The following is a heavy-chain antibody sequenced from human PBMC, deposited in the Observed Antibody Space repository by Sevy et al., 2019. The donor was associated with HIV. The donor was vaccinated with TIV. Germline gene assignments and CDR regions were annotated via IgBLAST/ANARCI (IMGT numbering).Heavy chain of an antibody. CDR3: ARDAQRLPLGELSRIPSARDGMDV. V-gene: IGHV3-33*07. CDR1: GFTFINYG. D-gene: IGHD3-16*02. J-gene: IGHJ6*02. CDR2: VSSDESNK. Sequence: GGSLRLSCAASGFTFINYGMYWVRQAPGKGLEWVAFVSSDESNKYYVESVKGRFTISRDNSKNTLYLQMNSLRPEDRAVYYCARDAQRLPLGELSRIPSARDGMDVWGQGTAVTVSS.